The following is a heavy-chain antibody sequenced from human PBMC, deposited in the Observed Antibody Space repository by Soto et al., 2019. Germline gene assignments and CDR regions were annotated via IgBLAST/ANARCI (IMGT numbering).Heavy chain of an antibody. CDR3: ARNKRITIFGVVTPYYYYGMDV. D-gene: IGHD3-3*01. J-gene: IGHJ6*02. Sequence: QVQLVQSGAEVKKPGSSVKVSCKASGGTFSSYAISWVRQAPGQGLEWMGGIIPIFGTANYAQKFQGRVTITADESTSTAYIELSSLRSEDTAVYYCARNKRITIFGVVTPYYYYGMDVWGQGTTVTVSS. CDR2: IIPIFGTA. V-gene: IGHV1-69*12. CDR1: GGTFSSYA.